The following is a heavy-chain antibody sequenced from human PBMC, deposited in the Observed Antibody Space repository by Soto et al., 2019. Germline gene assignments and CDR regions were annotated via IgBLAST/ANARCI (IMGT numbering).Heavy chain of an antibody. D-gene: IGHD3-9*01. CDR3: AREIGLRYFDWLPTTNDY. J-gene: IGHJ4*02. Sequence: GGSLRLSCAVSGFTFSSYWMSWVRQTPGKGLEWVANVKHDGSEKNYVDSVKGRFTISRDNAKNSLYLQMNSLRAEDTAVYYCAREIGLRYFDWLPTTNDYWGQGTLVTVSS. V-gene: IGHV3-7*01. CDR1: GFTFSSYW. CDR2: VKHDGSEK.